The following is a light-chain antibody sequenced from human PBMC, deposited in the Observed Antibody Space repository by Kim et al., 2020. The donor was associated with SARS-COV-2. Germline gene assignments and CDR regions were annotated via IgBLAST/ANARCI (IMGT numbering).Light chain of an antibody. Sequence: QSVLTQPASVSGSPGQSITISCTGTSSDIGGYNYVSWYQQHPGKAPKLMIYDVSKRPSGVSHRFSGSKSGNTASLTISGLQAEDEADYYCSSFTSFSTLLFAGGTQLTVL. V-gene: IGLV2-14*03. CDR3: SSFTSFSTLL. CDR2: DVS. J-gene: IGLJ2*01. CDR1: SSDIGGYNY.